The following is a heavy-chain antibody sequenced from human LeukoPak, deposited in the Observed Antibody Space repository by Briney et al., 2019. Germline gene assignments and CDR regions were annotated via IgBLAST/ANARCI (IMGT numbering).Heavy chain of an antibody. Sequence: GGSLRLSCAASGFTFSSYSMNWVRQAPGKGLEWVSSISSSSSYIYYADSVKGRFTISRDNAKNSLYLQMNSLRAEDTAVYYCAREEGYSYGWVDYWGQGTLVTVSS. CDR2: ISSSSSYI. CDR1: GFTFSSYS. CDR3: AREEGYSYGWVDY. D-gene: IGHD5-18*01. J-gene: IGHJ4*02. V-gene: IGHV3-21*01.